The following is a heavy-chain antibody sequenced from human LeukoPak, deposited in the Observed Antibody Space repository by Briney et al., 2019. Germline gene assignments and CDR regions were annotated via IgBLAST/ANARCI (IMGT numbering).Heavy chain of an antibody. V-gene: IGHV4-39*07. CDR3: ARDGSSRSWFDAFDI. CDR2: IYYSGST. D-gene: IGHD6-13*01. CDR1: GGSISSSSYY. J-gene: IGHJ3*02. Sequence: SETLFLTCTVSGGSISSSSYYWGWIRQPPGKGLEWIGSIYYSGSTYYNPSLKSRVTISVDTSKNQFSLKLSSVTAADTAVYYCARDGSSRSWFDAFDIWGQGTMVTVSS.